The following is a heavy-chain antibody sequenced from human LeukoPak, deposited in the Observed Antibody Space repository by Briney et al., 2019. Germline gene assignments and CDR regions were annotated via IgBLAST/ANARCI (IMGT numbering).Heavy chain of an antibody. V-gene: IGHV3-23*01. CDR3: AKGDTVTSNLDY. D-gene: IGHD4-17*01. CDR1: GFTFAAYT. CDR2: ITGNGGTP. J-gene: IGHJ4*02. Sequence: GGSLRLSYAASGFTFAAYTMKWVRQAPGKGLEWVSAITGNGGTPYHADSVKGRFTITRDNSKNTLDLQMNSLRVEDTAVYYCAKGDTVTSNLDYWGQGTLVTVSS.